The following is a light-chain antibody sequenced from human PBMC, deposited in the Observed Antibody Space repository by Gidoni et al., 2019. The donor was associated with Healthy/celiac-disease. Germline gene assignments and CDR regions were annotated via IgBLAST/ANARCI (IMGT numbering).Light chain of an antibody. CDR3: QQYNNWPSWT. Sequence: ELVMTQSPATLSVSPGERATLSCRASQSVSSNLAWYQQKPGQAPRLLIYGASTRATGIPVRFRGSGSGTEFTLTISSLQSEDFAVYYCQQYNNWPSWTFGQGTKVEIK. J-gene: IGKJ1*01. CDR2: GAS. V-gene: IGKV3-15*01. CDR1: QSVSSN.